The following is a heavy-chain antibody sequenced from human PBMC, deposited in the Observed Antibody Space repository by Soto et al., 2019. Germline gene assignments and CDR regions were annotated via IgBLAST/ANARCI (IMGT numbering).Heavy chain of an antibody. CDR2: ISTYSGDT. J-gene: IGHJ5*02. Sequence: QVHLVQSGVEVKTPGASVKVSCQASGYTFFTYDISWVRQAPGQGLEWMGWISTYSGDTKYAQKFQGRVTMTTDTSPTPAYLELRSLSSGDTDVYYCARHHGPTTSENWFDPWGQGTLVPVSS. CDR1: GYTFFTYD. D-gene: IGHD5-12*01. V-gene: IGHV1-18*01. CDR3: ARHHGPTTSENWFDP.